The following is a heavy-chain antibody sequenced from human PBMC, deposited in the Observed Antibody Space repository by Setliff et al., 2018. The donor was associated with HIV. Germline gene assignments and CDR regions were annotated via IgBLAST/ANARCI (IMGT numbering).Heavy chain of an antibody. Sequence: SETLSLTCSVSGDSLSTSSYFWGWVRQSPGKGLEWIGNIYYTGFTYYSPSLKSRVTISIDTSKSQFSLNLTSVTDSDTAVYYCARGPRVSAAVVETPSAYWGQGTRVTVPS. CDR2: IYYTGFT. J-gene: IGHJ4*02. CDR1: GDSLSTSSYF. CDR3: ARGPRVSAAVVETPSAY. V-gene: IGHV4-39*01. D-gene: IGHD6-19*01.